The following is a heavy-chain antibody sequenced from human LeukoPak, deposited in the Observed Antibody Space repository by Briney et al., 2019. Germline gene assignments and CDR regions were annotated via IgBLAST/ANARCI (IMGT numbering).Heavy chain of an antibody. V-gene: IGHV6-1*01. CDR2: TFYRSQWYN. Sequence: TSQTLSLACAIFGDSVSSNSGAWNWIRQSPSRGLEWLGRTFYRSQWYNDYAVSVKGRIAINPDTSKNQFSLQLNSVTPEDTAVYYCAREEAGTYGFEYWGQGTLVTVSS. D-gene: IGHD3-10*01. CDR3: AREEAGTYGFEY. CDR1: GDSVSSNSGA. J-gene: IGHJ4*02.